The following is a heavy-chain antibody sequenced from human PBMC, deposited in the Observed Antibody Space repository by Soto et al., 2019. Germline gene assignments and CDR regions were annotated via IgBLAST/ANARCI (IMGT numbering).Heavy chain of an antibody. Sequence: SETLSLTCAVYAGSFSGYYWSWIRQPPGKGLEWIGEINHSGSTNYNPSLKSRVTIPVDTSKNQFSLKLSSVTAADTAVYYCARGPHHLYCSSTSCYSGAYYYYGMDVWGQGTTVTVSS. CDR3: ARGPHHLYCSSTSCYSGAYYYYGMDV. CDR1: AGSFSGYY. D-gene: IGHD2-2*02. V-gene: IGHV4-34*01. J-gene: IGHJ6*02. CDR2: INHSGST.